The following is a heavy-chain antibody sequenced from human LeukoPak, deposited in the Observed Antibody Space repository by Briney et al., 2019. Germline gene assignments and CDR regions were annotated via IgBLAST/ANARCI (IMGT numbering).Heavy chain of an antibody. D-gene: IGHD1-26*01. V-gene: IGHV1-18*01. CDR2: ISAYNGNT. CDR1: GYTFTSYG. Sequence: ASVKVSCKASGYTFTSYGISWVRQAPGQGLEWMGWISAYNGNTNYAQKLQGRVTMTTDTSTSTAYMELSRLRSDDTAVYYCASSLPQRDSELRFWGQGTLVTVSS. J-gene: IGHJ4*02. CDR3: ASSLPQRDSELRF.